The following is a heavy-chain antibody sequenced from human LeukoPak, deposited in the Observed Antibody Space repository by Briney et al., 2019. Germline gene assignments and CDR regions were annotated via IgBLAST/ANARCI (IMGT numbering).Heavy chain of an antibody. CDR1: GFTFSSYG. Sequence: GGSLRLSCAASGFTFSSYGMHWVRQAPGKGLEWVAVIWYDGSNKYYADSVKGRFTISRDNSKNTLYLQMNSLRAEDTAVYFCTKDSPHFDYWGQGTLVTVSS. V-gene: IGHV3-33*06. J-gene: IGHJ4*02. CDR3: TKDSPHFDY. CDR2: IWYDGSNK.